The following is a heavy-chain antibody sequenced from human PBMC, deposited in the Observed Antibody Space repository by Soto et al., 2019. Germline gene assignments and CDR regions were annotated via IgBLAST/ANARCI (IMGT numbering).Heavy chain of an antibody. V-gene: IGHV3-9*01. CDR2: ISWNSGNI. CDR3: AKGASTTVFAFNDY. J-gene: IGHJ4*02. CDR1: GFTFDDYA. D-gene: IGHD4-17*01. Sequence: DVQLVESGGGLVQPGKSLKLSCAASGFTFDDYAMHWVRQAPGKGLECVSSISWNSGNILYADSVKGRFTISRDNAKNSLYLQMNSLRAEDTALYYCAKGASTTVFAFNDYWGQGTLVTVSS.